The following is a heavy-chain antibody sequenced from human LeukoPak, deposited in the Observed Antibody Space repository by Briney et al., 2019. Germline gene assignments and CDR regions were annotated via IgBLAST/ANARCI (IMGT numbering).Heavy chain of an antibody. CDR2: LNTNTGNP. Sequence: ASVKVSCKASGYTFTSYAMNWVRQAPGQGLEWMGWLNTNTGNPTYAQGFTGRFVFSLDTSVSTAYLQISSLKAEDTAVYYCARGIAAAGLAGMDVWGQGTTVTVSS. J-gene: IGHJ6*02. CDR1: GYTFTSYA. D-gene: IGHD6-13*01. V-gene: IGHV7-4-1*02. CDR3: ARGIAAAGLAGMDV.